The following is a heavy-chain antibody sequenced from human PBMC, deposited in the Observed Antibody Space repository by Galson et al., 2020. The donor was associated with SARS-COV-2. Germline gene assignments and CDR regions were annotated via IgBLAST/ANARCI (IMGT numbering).Heavy chain of an antibody. V-gene: IGHV4-38-2*02. CDR3: ARQVVAKTYYFDY. CDR2: IHRSGST. Sequence: SETLSLTCSVSGYSISSGYYWMWIRQSPEKGLEWVANIHRSGSTYYNPSLRSRATISVDTSKNQFSLRLASMTAADRAVYYCARQVVAKTYYFDYWGQGIPVTVSS. D-gene: IGHD2-15*01. CDR1: GYSISSGYY. J-gene: IGHJ4*02.